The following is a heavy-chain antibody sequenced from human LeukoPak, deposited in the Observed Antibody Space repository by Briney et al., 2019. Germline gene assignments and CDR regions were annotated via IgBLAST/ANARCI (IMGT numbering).Heavy chain of an antibody. D-gene: IGHD3-10*01. V-gene: IGHV4-39*07. Sequence: SETLSLTCTVSGASISSSSYYWGWIRQPPGKGLEGIGSIYYSGSTYYNPSLKSRVTISIDTSKNQFSLKLTSVTAADTAVYHCASSLVRGVRVISFDDWGQGTLVTVSS. J-gene: IGHJ4*02. CDR1: GASISSSSYY. CDR2: IYYSGST. CDR3: ASSLVRGVRVISFDD.